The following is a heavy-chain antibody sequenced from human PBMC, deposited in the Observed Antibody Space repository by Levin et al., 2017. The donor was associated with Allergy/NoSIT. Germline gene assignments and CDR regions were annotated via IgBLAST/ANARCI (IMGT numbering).Heavy chain of an antibody. Sequence: GGSLRLSCAASGFTFRSYWMSWVRQAPGKGLEWVANINQDGSEKYYVDSVKGRFTISRDNAKNSLYLQMNSLRAEDTAVFYCARDKTRYCSGGSCYSAYGMDVWGQGTTVTVSS. D-gene: IGHD2-15*01. CDR3: ARDKTRYCSGGSCYSAYGMDV. J-gene: IGHJ6*02. CDR2: INQDGSEK. CDR1: GFTFRSYW. V-gene: IGHV3-7*01.